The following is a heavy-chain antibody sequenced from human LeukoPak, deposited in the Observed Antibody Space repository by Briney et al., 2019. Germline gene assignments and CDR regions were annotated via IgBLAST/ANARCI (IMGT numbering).Heavy chain of an antibody. D-gene: IGHD3-10*01. CDR3: ARGRTYYYGSGSSNWFDP. J-gene: IGHJ5*02. Sequence: SETLSLTCAVYGGSFSGYYWSWIRQPPGKGLEWIGEINHSGSTNYNPSLKSRVTISVDTSKNQFPLKLSSVTAADTAVYYCARGRTYYYGSGSSNWFDPWGQGTLVTVSS. V-gene: IGHV4-34*01. CDR1: GGSFSGYY. CDR2: INHSGST.